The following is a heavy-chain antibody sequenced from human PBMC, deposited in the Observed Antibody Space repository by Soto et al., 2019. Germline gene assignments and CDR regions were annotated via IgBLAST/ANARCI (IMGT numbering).Heavy chain of an antibody. CDR1: GGSISSYY. V-gene: IGHV4-59*01. CDR3: ARGRLEGWYELAFDI. CDR2: IYYSGST. D-gene: IGHD6-19*01. J-gene: IGHJ3*02. Sequence: SETLSLTCTVSGGSISSYYWSWIRQPPGKGLEWIGYIYYSGSTNYNPSLKSRVTISVDTSKNQFSLKLSSVTAADTAVYYCARGRLEGWYELAFDIWGQGTMVTLSS.